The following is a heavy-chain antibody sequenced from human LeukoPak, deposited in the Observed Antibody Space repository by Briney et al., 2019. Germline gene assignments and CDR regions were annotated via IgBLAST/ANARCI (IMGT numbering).Heavy chain of an antibody. D-gene: IGHD3-10*01. V-gene: IGHV1-3*01. CDR2: ISAGNGNT. J-gene: IGHJ4*02. Sequence: ASVKVSCKASGYTFTSYAMHWVRQAPGQRLEWMGWISAGNGNTKYSQKFQGRVTITRDTSASTAYMELSSLRSEDTAVYYCARAPILLWFGELLDYWGQGTLVTVSS. CDR3: ARAPILLWFGELLDY. CDR1: GYTFTSYA.